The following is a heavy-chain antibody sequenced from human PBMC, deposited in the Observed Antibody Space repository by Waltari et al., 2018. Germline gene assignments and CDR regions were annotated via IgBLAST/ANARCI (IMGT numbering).Heavy chain of an antibody. V-gene: IGHV4-59*12. CDR2: ICYSGST. J-gene: IGHJ4*02. Sequence: QVQLQESGPGLVNPSETLSLTCTVSGGSISSYYWRWIRQHPGMGLELIGYICYSGSTNHTPSRKIRVTMSVDTSKNLFSLKLISVTAADTAVYYCASTDYYYDSSGYFDYWGQGTLVTVSS. D-gene: IGHD3-22*01. CDR1: GGSISSYY. CDR3: ASTDYYYDSSGYFDY.